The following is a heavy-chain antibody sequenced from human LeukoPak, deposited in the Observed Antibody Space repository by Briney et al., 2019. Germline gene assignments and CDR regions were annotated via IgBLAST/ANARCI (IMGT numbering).Heavy chain of an antibody. CDR1: GYSISSNNW. V-gene: IGHV4-28*01. CDR2: IYYSGNT. D-gene: IGHD6-19*01. J-gene: IGHJ3*02. CDR3: ARNQAVAANRGAFDI. Sequence: SDTLSLTCAVSGYSISSNNWWAWIRQPPGKGLEWIGYIYYSGNTYYNPYNPSLTSRVTMSVDASKNQFSLKLDSVTEIDTAMYYCARNQAVAANRGAFDIWGQGTMVTVSS.